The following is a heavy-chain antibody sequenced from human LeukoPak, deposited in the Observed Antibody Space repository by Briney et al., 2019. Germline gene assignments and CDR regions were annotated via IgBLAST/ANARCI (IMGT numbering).Heavy chain of an antibody. Sequence: SETLSLTCTVSGGSISSYYWSWIRQPPGKGLEWIGYIYYSGSTNYNPSLKSRVTISVDTSKNQFSLKLSSVTAADTAVYYCARVGRYYYDSSGLDYWGQGTLVTVSS. J-gene: IGHJ4*02. V-gene: IGHV4-59*01. CDR2: IYYSGST. CDR3: ARVGRYYYDSSGLDY. CDR1: GGSISSYY. D-gene: IGHD3-22*01.